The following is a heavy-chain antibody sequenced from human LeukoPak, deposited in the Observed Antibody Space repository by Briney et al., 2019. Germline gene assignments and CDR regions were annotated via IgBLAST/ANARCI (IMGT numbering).Heavy chain of an antibody. V-gene: IGHV4-34*01. CDR1: GGSFSGYY. CDR2: INHSGST. D-gene: IGHD5-18*01. CDR3: ARHSSGYSYAVIHNYFDY. Sequence: PSETLSLTCAVYGGSFSGYYWSWIRQPPGKGLEWIGEINHSGSTNYNPSLKSRVTISVDTSKNQFSLKLSSVTAADTAVYYCARHSSGYSYAVIHNYFDYWGQGTLVTVSS. J-gene: IGHJ4*02.